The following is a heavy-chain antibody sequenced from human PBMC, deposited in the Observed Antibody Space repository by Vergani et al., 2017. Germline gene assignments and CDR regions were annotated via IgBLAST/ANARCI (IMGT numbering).Heavy chain of an antibody. D-gene: IGHD6-13*01. CDR2: IDWDDDK. CDR3: ARGVMQQLAPVNGMDV. CDR1: GFSLSTSGMC. V-gene: IGHV2-70*15. Sequence: QVTLRESGPALVKPTQTLTLTCTFSGFSLSTSGMCVSWIRQPPGKALEWLARIDWDDDKYYSTSLKTRLTISKDTSKNQVVLTMTNMDPVDTATYYCARGVMQQLAPVNGMDVWGQGTTVTGSS. J-gene: IGHJ6*02.